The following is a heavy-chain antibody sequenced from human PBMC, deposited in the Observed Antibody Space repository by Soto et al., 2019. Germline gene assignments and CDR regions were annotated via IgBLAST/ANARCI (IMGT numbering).Heavy chain of an antibody. CDR1: GFNLSHPW. V-gene: IGHV3-15*01. J-gene: IGHJ4*02. CDR2: IKSETDGGTA. Sequence: GGSLRLSCAASGFNLSHPWMTWVRQAAGKGLEWVGRIKSETDGGTADYAAPVKGRITISRDDSKNTVYLQMNSLKTEDTAVYYCTTGIYYDLLTGYHDVAYWGQGTLVTVSS. D-gene: IGHD3-9*01. CDR3: TTGIYYDLLTGYHDVAY.